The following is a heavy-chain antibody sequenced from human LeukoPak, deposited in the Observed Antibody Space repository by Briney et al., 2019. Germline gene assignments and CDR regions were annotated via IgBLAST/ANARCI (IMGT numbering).Heavy chain of an antibody. CDR3: ARLSTSDTDGNYFDS. CDR1: GDSITRNTYY. J-gene: IGHJ4*02. D-gene: IGHD1-1*01. CDR2: INYSGRT. Sequence: SETLSLTCTVSGDSITRNTYYWVWVRQTRGKGLEWIGSINYSGRTFYSSSLKSRATISVDTFRNQFSLKVTSVTAADTAVYSCARLSTSDTDGNYFDSWGQGTLVTVSS. V-gene: IGHV4-39*01.